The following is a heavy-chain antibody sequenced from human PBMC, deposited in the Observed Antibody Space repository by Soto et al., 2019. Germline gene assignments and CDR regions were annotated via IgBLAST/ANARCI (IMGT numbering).Heavy chain of an antibody. CDR2: IDDSGRM. D-gene: IGHD3-10*01. CDR1: GESFSGHF. CDR3: ARGRSYRGSGTYAPNSHWFDA. J-gene: IGHJ5*02. V-gene: IGHV4-34*01. Sequence: QAQLQQWGAGLLKPSETLSLTCAVNGESFSGHFWSWIRQSPRKGLEWIGEIDDSGRMNKNPSLKHRVSLSVDTSKNHFSLSLRSLTAADTAVYFCARGRSYRGSGTYAPNSHWFDAWGQGTLVTVSS.